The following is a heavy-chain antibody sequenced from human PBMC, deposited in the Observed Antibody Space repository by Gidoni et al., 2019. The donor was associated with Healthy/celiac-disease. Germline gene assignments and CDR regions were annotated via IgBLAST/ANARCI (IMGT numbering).Heavy chain of an antibody. J-gene: IGHJ4*02. CDR1: GGPISSSRYY. CDR3: AIRDSSGYYTDY. D-gene: IGHD3-22*01. V-gene: IGHV4-39*01. CDR2: IYYSGST. Sequence: QLQLQESGPGPVKPSETLSLTCHVSGGPISSSRYYWGWIRQPPGKGQECIGSIYYSGSTYYNPSLKSRVTISVDTSNNQFSLMLSSVTAADTAVYYCAIRDSSGYYTDYWGQGTLVTVSS.